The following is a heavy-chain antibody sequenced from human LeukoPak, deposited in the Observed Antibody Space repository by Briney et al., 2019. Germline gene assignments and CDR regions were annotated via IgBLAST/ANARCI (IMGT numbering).Heavy chain of an antibody. D-gene: IGHD3-10*01. CDR2: INHSGST. CDR1: GGSFSGYY. J-gene: IGHJ4*02. V-gene: IGHV4-34*01. Sequence: SETLSLTCAVYGGSFSGYYWSWIRQPPGKGLEWIGEINHSGSTNYNPSLKSRVTISVDTSKNQFPLKLSSVTAADTAVYYCASGVWFGESDYWGQGTLVTVSS. CDR3: ASGVWFGESDY.